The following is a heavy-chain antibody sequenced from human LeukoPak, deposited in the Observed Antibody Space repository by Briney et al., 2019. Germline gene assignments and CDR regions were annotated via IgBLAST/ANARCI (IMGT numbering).Heavy chain of an antibody. D-gene: IGHD6-19*01. CDR2: IYYSGST. V-gene: IGHV4-59*01. J-gene: IGHJ4*02. Sequence: SETLSLTCTVSGGSISSYYWSWIRQPPGKGLEWIGYIYYSGSTNYNPSLKGRVTISIDTSKNQFSLKLSSVTAADTAVYYCAKVVAGKGGPYFDFWGQGTLVTVSS. CDR1: GGSISSYY. CDR3: AKVVAGKGGPYFDF.